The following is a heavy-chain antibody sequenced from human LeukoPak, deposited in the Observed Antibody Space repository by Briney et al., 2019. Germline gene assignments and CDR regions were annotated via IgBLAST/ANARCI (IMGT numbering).Heavy chain of an antibody. V-gene: IGHV3-23*01. Sequence: PGGSLRLSCAASGFTFSSYAMSWVRQAPGKGLEWVSAISGSGCSTYYADSVKGRFTISRDNAKNSLYLQMNSLRAEDTAVYYCARAGGSYLWYWGQGTLVTVSS. D-gene: IGHD1-26*01. CDR3: ARAGGSYLWY. CDR1: GFTFSSYA. CDR2: ISGSGCST. J-gene: IGHJ4*02.